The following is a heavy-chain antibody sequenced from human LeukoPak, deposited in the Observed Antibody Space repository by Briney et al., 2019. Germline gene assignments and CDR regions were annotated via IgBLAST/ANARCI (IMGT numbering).Heavy chain of an antibody. CDR3: AREYGTN. J-gene: IGHJ4*02. D-gene: IGHD2-2*01. CDR1: GVSISCSGYY. V-gene: IGHV4-31*03. Sequence: SETLSLTCTVSGVSISCSGYYWSCIGQRPGKGLEWIGYIYYTGSTYYNPSLKSRVTISVDTSKNQFSLKLSSVTAADTAVYYCAREYGTNWGQGTLVTVSS. CDR2: IYYTGST.